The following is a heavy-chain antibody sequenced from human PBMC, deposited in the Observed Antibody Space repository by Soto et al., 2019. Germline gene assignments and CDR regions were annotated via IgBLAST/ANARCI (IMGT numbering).Heavy chain of an antibody. J-gene: IGHJ2*01. Sequence: QVQLQESGPGLVKPSQTLSLTCTVSGGSISSGGYYWSWIRQHPGKGLEWIGYIYYSGSTYYNPSLKSRVTLSVDTSKNQFSLKLSSVTAADTAVYYCARDGPITYDSSGYYYRYFDLWGRGTLVTVSS. CDR1: GGSISSGGYY. V-gene: IGHV4-31*03. D-gene: IGHD3-22*01. CDR2: IYYSGST. CDR3: ARDGPITYDSSGYYYRYFDL.